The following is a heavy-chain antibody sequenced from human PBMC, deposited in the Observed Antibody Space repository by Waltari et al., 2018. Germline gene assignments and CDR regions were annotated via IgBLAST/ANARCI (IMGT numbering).Heavy chain of an antibody. D-gene: IGHD5-18*01. Sequence: QVQLVQSGAEVKKPGSSVKVSCKASGGTFSSYAISWVRQAPGQGLEWMGGIIPIFGTANYAQKVQGRVTITADESTSTAYMELSSLRSEDTAVDYCARDPRRSGGYSYGNYYYYGMDVWGQGTTVTVSS. CDR1: GGTFSSYA. V-gene: IGHV1-69*12. CDR2: IIPIFGTA. J-gene: IGHJ6*02. CDR3: ARDPRRSGGYSYGNYYYYGMDV.